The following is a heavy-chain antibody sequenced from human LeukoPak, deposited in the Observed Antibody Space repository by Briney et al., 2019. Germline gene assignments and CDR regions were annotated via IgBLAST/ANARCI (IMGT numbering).Heavy chain of an antibody. Sequence: ASVKVSCKASGYTFTSYAMNWVRQAPGQGLEWMGWINTNTGNPTYAQGFTGRFVLSLDTSVSTAYLQISSLKAEDTAVYYCARLGTGYFPSEFDYWGQGTLVTVSS. CDR3: ARLGTGYFPSEFDY. CDR1: GYTFTSYA. CDR2: INTNTGNP. D-gene: IGHD3/OR15-3a*01. J-gene: IGHJ4*02. V-gene: IGHV7-4-1*02.